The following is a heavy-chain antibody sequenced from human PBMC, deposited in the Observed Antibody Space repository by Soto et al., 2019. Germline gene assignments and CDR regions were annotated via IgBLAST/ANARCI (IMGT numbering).Heavy chain of an antibody. CDR2: ISGSGGST. CDR1: GFTFSSYA. Sequence: PGGSLRLSCAASGFTFSSYAMSWVRQAPGKGLEWVSAISGSGGSTYYADSVKGRFTISRDNSKNTLYLQMNSLRAEDTAVYYCAKDLGNYYDSSGTPNWFDPWGQGTLVTAPQ. CDR3: AKDLGNYYDSSGTPNWFDP. D-gene: IGHD3-22*01. J-gene: IGHJ5*02. V-gene: IGHV3-23*01.